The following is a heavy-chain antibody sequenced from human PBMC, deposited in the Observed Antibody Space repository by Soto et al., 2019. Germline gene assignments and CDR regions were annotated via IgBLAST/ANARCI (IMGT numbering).Heavy chain of an antibody. CDR2: MSHDGSNS. D-gene: IGHD3-9*01. V-gene: IGHV3-30*04. Sequence: GGSLRLSCAASGFIFNTYAMHWVRQAPGKGLEWVAVMSHDGSNSDYADSVKGRFTISRDNSKNTLFLQMNSLRTEDTAVYYCARPGSGYDVLTGRYFYYFHTMDVWGQGATVTVSS. CDR1: GFIFNTYA. J-gene: IGHJ6*02. CDR3: ARPGSGYDVLTGRYFYYFHTMDV.